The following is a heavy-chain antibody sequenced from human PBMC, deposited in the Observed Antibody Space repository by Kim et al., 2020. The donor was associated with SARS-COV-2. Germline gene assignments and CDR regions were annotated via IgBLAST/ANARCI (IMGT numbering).Heavy chain of an antibody. CDR1: GGTFSSYA. Sequence: SVKVSCKASGGTFSSYAISWVRQAPGQGLEWMGGIIPIFGTANYAQKFQGRVTITADESTSTAYMELSSLRSEDTAVYYCARGGITMVRGVPYYYGMDVWGQGTTVTVSS. CDR3: ARGGITMVRGVPYYYGMDV. D-gene: IGHD3-10*01. CDR2: IIPIFGTA. V-gene: IGHV1-69*13. J-gene: IGHJ6*02.